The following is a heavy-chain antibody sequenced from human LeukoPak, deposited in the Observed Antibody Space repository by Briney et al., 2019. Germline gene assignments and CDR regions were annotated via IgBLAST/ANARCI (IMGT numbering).Heavy chain of an antibody. CDR3: AAGHYTNL. J-gene: IGHJ5*02. V-gene: IGHV3-15*05. CDR2: INTEGDGGTT. CDR1: DFNFRTAW. D-gene: IGHD3-3*01. Sequence: GGSLRLSCVASDFNFRTAWMRWVRQAPGKGLEWVGRINTEGDGGTTDYAAPVKGRFTISRDDSKSAVYLQMNNLRTEDTAVYYCAAGHYTNLWGQGTLVTVSS.